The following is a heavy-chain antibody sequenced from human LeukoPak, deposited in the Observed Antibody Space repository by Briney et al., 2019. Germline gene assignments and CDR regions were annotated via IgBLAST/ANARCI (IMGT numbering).Heavy chain of an antibody. Sequence: GGSLRLSCAASGFTFSNYYMNWVRQAPGKGLEWVSSISGSSSYIYYADSVKGRFTISRDNARNSLYLQMNSLRAEDTAVYYCARDVYYYDSSGFDPWGQGTLVTVSS. V-gene: IGHV3-21*01. CDR2: ISGSSSYI. CDR1: GFTFSNYY. D-gene: IGHD3-22*01. J-gene: IGHJ5*02. CDR3: ARDVYYYDSSGFDP.